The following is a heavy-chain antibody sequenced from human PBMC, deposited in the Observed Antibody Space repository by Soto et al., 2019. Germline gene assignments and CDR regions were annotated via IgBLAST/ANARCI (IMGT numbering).Heavy chain of an antibody. V-gene: IGHV3-21*06. Sequence: GGSLRLSCTASGFSFSSYTMNWVRQAPGKGLQWVASITNRGTHTYSADSVKGRFTISRDNDKNSLYLQMNNLRAEDTATYYCARAHEVAWFDSWGLGTLVTVSS. J-gene: IGHJ5*01. D-gene: IGHD2-15*01. CDR3: ARAHEVAWFDS. CDR1: GFSFSSYT. CDR2: ITNRGTHT.